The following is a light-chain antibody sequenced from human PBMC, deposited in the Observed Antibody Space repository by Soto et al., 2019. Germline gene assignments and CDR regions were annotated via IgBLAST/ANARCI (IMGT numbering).Light chain of an antibody. CDR3: ISYIPIDHPHWV. J-gene: IGLJ3*02. Sequence: QSALTQPASVSGSPGQSITISCIGTNTDVGGYDRVSWYQHHPGKAPKMLIFEVYNRPSGISVRFSGSKSGDTAYLTISGLPAEDEADYYCISYIPIDHPHWVFGGGTKLTVL. CDR2: EVY. V-gene: IGLV2-14*01. CDR1: NTDVGGYDR.